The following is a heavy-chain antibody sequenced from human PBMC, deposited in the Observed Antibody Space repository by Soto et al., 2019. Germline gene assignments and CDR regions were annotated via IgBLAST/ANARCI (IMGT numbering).Heavy chain of an antibody. CDR2: ISYDGSNK. CDR3: ARDRVSSGWPEYYLAY. CDR1: GFTFGSYA. V-gene: IGHV3-30-3*01. J-gene: IGHJ4*02. D-gene: IGHD6-19*01. Sequence: GGSLRLSCAASGFTFGSYAMHWVRQAPGKGLEWVAVISYDGSNKYYADSVKGRFTISRDNSKNTLYLQMNSLRAEDTAVYYCARDRVSSGWPEYYLAYCTQRTLVT.